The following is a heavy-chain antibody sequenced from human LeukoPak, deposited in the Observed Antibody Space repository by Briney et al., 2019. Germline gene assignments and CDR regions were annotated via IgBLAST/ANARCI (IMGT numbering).Heavy chain of an antibody. D-gene: IGHD2-2*01. CDR2: IYYSGST. CDR3: ARGIVVPAARFDP. CDR1: GGSISSYY. Sequence: SETMSLTCTVSGGSISSYYWSWIRQPPGKGLEWIGYIYYSGSTNYNPSLKGRVTISVDTSKNQFSLKLSSVTAADTAVYYCARGIVVPAARFDPWGQGTLVTVSS. J-gene: IGHJ5*02. V-gene: IGHV4-59*01.